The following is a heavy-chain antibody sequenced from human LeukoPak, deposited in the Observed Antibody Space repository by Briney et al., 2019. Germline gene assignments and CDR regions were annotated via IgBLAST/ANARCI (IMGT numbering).Heavy chain of an antibody. Sequence: ASVKVSCKASGYTFSGYYMHWVRQAPGQGLEWMAWINPNTGGTNYVQKFQGRVTMTRDTSITTAYMQLSRLRSDDTAVYYCARDHEPILTRFSYVFGVVIVSWGQGTLVTVSS. V-gene: IGHV1-2*02. D-gene: IGHD3-3*01. CDR2: INPNTGGT. CDR3: ARDHEPILTRFSYVFGVVIVS. J-gene: IGHJ4*02. CDR1: GYTFSGYY.